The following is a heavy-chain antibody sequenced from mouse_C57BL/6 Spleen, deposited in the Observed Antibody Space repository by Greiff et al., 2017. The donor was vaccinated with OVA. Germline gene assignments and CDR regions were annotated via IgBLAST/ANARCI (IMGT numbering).Heavy chain of an antibody. Sequence: EVQLQQSGPELVKPGASVKTSCKASGYSFTGYYMNWVKQSPEKSLEWIGEINPSTGGTTYNQKFKAKATLTVDKSSSTAYMQLKSLTSEDSAVYYCARQTGRAMDYWGQGTSVTVSS. J-gene: IGHJ4*01. CDR2: INPSTGGT. V-gene: IGHV1-42*01. D-gene: IGHD1-1*01. CDR1: GYSFTGYY. CDR3: ARQTGRAMDY.